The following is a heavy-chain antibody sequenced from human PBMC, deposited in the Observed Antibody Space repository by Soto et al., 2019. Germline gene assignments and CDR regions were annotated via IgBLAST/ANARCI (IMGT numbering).Heavy chain of an antibody. D-gene: IGHD6-6*01. CDR1: GYIFIDYY. V-gene: IGHV1-2*04. CDR3: ARVPYTSSTYFYYGMDV. CDR2: INPDTGDT. J-gene: IGHJ6*02. Sequence: QVQLVQSGAEVKKPGASVKVSCKASGYIFIDYYIHWVRQAPGQGLEWMGWINPDTGDTNYAQKFQGWVPVTRDTSISTSYMEVSRLKSDDTAVYYCARVPYTSSTYFYYGMDVWGRGTTVTVSS.